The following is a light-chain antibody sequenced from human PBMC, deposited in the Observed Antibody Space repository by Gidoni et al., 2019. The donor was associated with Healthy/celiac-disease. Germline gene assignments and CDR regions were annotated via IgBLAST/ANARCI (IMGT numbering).Light chain of an antibody. CDR3: QQSYTTLLT. CDR2: AAS. Sequence: DIQMTQSPSSLSASVGDRVTLTCRESQSVRNYLNWYQQKPGKAPKLLIYAASSLQSGVPSRLSGSGAGTDFSLTIFSLQPEEFATYDLQQSYTTLLTFGGGTQVEIK. CDR1: QSVRNY. V-gene: IGKV1-39*01. J-gene: IGKJ4*01.